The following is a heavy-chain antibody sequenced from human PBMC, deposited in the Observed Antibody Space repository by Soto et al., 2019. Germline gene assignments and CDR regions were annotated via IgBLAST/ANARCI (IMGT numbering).Heavy chain of an antibody. CDR1: GFKFSSYS. CDR3: AKDRRAGGNSAFYFDF. D-gene: IGHD3-16*01. V-gene: IGHV3-23*01. Sequence: LRLSCAASGFKFSSYSMSWVRQAPWKGLEWVSLISATGGGTYYADSVKGRFTISRDNSDNTLYLQVHSLRAEDTAVYYCAKDRRAGGNSAFYFDFWGQGAQVTVSS. J-gene: IGHJ5*01. CDR2: ISATGGGT.